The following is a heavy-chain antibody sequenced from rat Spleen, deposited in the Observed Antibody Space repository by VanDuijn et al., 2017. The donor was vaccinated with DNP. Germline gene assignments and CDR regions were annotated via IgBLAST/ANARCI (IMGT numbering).Heavy chain of an antibody. V-gene: IGHV3-4*01. CDR3: ARGFFDY. D-gene: IGHD4-4*01. Sequence: EIQLQESGPGLVKPSQSLSLTCSVTGYTITSGYDWNWIRKFPGNKMEWIGHINYSGSTFYNPFLKSRLSISRDTSKNQFFLQLSSVTTEDTATYYCARGFFDYWGQGVMVTVSS. CDR1: GYTITSGY. J-gene: IGHJ2*01. CDR2: INYSGST.